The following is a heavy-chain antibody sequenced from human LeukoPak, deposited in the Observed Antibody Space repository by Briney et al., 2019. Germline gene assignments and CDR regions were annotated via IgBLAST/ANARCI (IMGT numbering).Heavy chain of an antibody. V-gene: IGHV4-39*07. D-gene: IGHD4-17*01. CDR3: ARLLITVTTASYYFDY. CDR2: IYYSGST. CDR1: GGSISSSSYY. Sequence: NPSETLSLTCTVSGGSISSSSYYWGWIRQPPGKGLEWIGSIYYSGSTYYNPSLKSRVTISVDTSKNQFSLKLSSVTAADTAVYYCARLLITVTTASYYFDYWGQGTLVTVSS. J-gene: IGHJ4*02.